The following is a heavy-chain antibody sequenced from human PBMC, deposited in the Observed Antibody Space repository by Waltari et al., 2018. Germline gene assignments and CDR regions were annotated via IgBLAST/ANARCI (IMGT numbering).Heavy chain of an antibody. D-gene: IGHD2-2*01. Sequence: QVQLVQSGAELKKPGASLKVSCKASGYTFSVFYIHWVRQAPGQGLEWMGWVIPSSVGTNYAQKFQGRVPMTPDTSITTAYMELTGLRSDDTAVYYCARGVLPAALDYWGQGTLVTVSS. CDR3: ARGVLPAALDY. V-gene: IGHV1-2*02. CDR1: GYTFSVFY. J-gene: IGHJ4*02. CDR2: VIPSSVGT.